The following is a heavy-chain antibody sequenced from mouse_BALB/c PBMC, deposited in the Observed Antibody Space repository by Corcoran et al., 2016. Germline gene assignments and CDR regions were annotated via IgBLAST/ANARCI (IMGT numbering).Heavy chain of an antibody. Sequence: QVTITESGHGILKHSQKLSLNCSCSGFSLSTSGLRVDWIRQPSGKGMEWRAHIWWDDDKYYNPSLKSQLTISKDTSRNQLFQKITSVDTADTATDYFAGRAYYGSSYYCDYWGQGTTLTVSS. J-gene: IGHJ2*01. CDR3: AGRAYYGSSYYCDY. V-gene: IGHV8-8*01. CDR2: IWWDDDK. D-gene: IGHD1-1*01. CDR1: GFSLSTSGLR.